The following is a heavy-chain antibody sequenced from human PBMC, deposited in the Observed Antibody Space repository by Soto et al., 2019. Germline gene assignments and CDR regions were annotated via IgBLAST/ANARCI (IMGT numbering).Heavy chain of an antibody. CDR1: GFTFRTYV. J-gene: IGHJ4*02. V-gene: IGHV3-23*01. D-gene: IGHD3-16*01. CDR2: ISGSGGST. Sequence: EVQVLESGGGLVQPGGSLRLSCAASGFTFRTYVMSWVRQAPGKGLEWVSTISGSGGSTKYADSVKGRFTVSRDNSKNTVFLQMSSLRAEDTAVYYCAKMRGMQVWEYYLDYWGQGTLVTVSS. CDR3: AKMRGMQVWEYYLDY.